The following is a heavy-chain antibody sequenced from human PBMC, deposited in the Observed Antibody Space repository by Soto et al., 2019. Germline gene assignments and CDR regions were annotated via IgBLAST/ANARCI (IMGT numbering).Heavy chain of an antibody. CDR1: GFTFSNYA. CDR3: AKEGSSYYFYYGLDV. Sequence: EVQLLESGGGLVQPGGSLRLSCAASGFTFSNYAMSWVRQAPGKGLEWVLGISGSGGSTYYADSVKGRFTISRDNFRTTLYLQMNSLRGEDTAAYYCAKEGSSYYFYYGLDVWGQGTTVTVSS. D-gene: IGHD6-6*01. CDR2: ISGSGGST. V-gene: IGHV3-23*01. J-gene: IGHJ6*02.